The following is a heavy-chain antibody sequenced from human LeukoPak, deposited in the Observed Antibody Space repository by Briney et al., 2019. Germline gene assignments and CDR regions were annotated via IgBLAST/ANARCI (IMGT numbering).Heavy chain of an antibody. CDR3: AREGYYDILTGYYRWFDP. Sequence: PSETLSLTCAVYGGSFSGYYWSWIRQPPGKGLEWIGEINHSGSTNYNPSLKSRVTISVDTSKNQFSLKLSSVTAADTAVYYCAREGYYDILTGYYRWFDPWGQGTLVTVSS. CDR2: INHSGST. V-gene: IGHV4-34*01. J-gene: IGHJ5*02. CDR1: GGSFSGYY. D-gene: IGHD3-9*01.